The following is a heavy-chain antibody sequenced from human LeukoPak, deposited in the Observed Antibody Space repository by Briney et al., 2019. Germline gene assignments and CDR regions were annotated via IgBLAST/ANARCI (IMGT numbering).Heavy chain of an antibody. CDR1: GGSISSYY. V-gene: IGHV4-59*01. D-gene: IGHD3-16*02. Sequence: TPSETLSLTCTVSGGSISSYYWSWIRQPPGKGLEWIGYIYYSGSTNYNPSLKSRVTISVDTSKNQFSLKLSSVTAADTAVYYCARAITYYDYVWGSYRYYFDYWGQGTLVTVSS. J-gene: IGHJ4*02. CDR2: IYYSGST. CDR3: ARAITYYDYVWGSYRYYFDY.